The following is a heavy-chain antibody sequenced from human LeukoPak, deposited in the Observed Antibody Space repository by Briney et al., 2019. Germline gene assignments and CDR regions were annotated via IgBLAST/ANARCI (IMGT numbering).Heavy chain of an antibody. Sequence: SETLFLTCAVYGGSFSGYYWSWIRQPPGKGLEWIGEINHSGSTNYNPSLKSRVTISVDTSKNQFSLKLSSVTAADTAVYYCARETLGYCSSTSCYLSLWGQGTLVTVSS. J-gene: IGHJ4*02. V-gene: IGHV4-34*01. CDR1: GGSFSGYY. CDR2: INHSGST. D-gene: IGHD2-2*01. CDR3: ARETLGYCSSTSCYLSL.